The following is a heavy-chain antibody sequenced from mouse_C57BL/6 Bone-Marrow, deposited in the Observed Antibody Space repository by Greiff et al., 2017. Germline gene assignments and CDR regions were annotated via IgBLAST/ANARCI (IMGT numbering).Heavy chain of an antibody. Sequence: QVQLQQPGAELVKPGASVKLSCKASGYTFTSYWMQWVKQRPGQGLEWIGEIDPSDSYTNYNQTFKGKATLTVDTSSSTAYMQLSSLTSEDSAVYYCAKMRGVWFAYWGQGTLVTVSA. J-gene: IGHJ3*01. V-gene: IGHV1-50*01. CDR2: IDPSDSYT. CDR1: GYTFTSYW. CDR3: AKMRGVWFAY.